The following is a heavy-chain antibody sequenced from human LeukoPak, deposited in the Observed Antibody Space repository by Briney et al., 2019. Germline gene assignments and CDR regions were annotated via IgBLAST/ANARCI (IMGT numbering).Heavy chain of an antibody. CDR2: FDPEDGET. D-gene: IGHD3-3*01. J-gene: IGHJ4*02. CDR3: ATAYYDFWSGSDRFDY. V-gene: IGHV1-24*01. CDR1: GYTLTELS. Sequence: ASVKVSCKVSGYTLTELSMHLVRQAPGKGLEWMGGFDPEDGETIYAQKFQGRVTMTEDTSTDTAYMELSSLRSEDTAVYYCATAYYDFWSGSDRFDYWGQGTLVTVSS.